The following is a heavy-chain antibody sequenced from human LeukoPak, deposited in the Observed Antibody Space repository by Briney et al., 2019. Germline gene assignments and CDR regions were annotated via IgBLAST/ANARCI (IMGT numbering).Heavy chain of an antibody. D-gene: IGHD6-25*01. J-gene: IGHJ4*02. CDR1: GDSISPISSSTYY. CDR3: ARQLPTAAADTRGYFDY. CDR2: LYYGENA. V-gene: IGHV4-39*01. Sequence: SETLSLTCTVSGDSISPISSSTYYWGWIRQAPGKGLEWIGSLYYGENAHYNPSLKSRATLPVDTSNNQFSLKLTSVTAADAAVYFCARQLPTAAADTRGYFDYWGQGAVVTVSS.